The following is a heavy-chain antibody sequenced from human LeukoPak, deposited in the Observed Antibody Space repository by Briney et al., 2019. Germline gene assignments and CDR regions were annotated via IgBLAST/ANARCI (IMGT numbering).Heavy chain of an antibody. J-gene: IGHJ4*02. CDR3: ARDGRRYSSSWYYFDY. D-gene: IGHD6-13*01. V-gene: IGHV4-31*03. CDR2: IYYSGST. CDR1: GGSICSGGYY. Sequence: PSLTLSLTCTVSGGSICSGGYYWSWIRQHPGKGLEWIGYIYYSGSTYYHPSLKSRVTISVNTSKNQFSLKLSSVTAADTAVYYCARDGRRYSSSWYYFDYWGQGTLVTVSS.